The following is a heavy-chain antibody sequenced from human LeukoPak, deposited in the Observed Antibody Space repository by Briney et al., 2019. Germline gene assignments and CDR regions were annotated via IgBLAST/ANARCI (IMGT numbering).Heavy chain of an antibody. Sequence: EESLKISCKGSGYSFTNYWIAWVRQMPGKGLEWMGNIYPGDSDTRYSPSFQGQVTISVDKSISTAFLQWSSLKASDTAMYYCARAPGSTGWRQFDYWGQGALVTVSS. J-gene: IGHJ4*02. V-gene: IGHV5-51*01. CDR3: ARAPGSTGWRQFDY. CDR2: IYPGDSDT. CDR1: GYSFTNYW. D-gene: IGHD2-8*02.